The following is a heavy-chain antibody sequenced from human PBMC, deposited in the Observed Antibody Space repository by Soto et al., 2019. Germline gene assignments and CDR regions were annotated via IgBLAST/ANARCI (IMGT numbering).Heavy chain of an antibody. CDR1: GGSISSGGYS. D-gene: IGHD6-19*01. CDR2: IYHSGST. Sequence: LQLQESGSGLVKPSQTLSLTCAVSGGSISSGGYSWSWIRQPPVKGLEWIGYIYHSGSTYYNPSLKSRVTISVDRSKNQFSLKLSSVTAADTAVYYCVRAGGLGAVAVDYWGQGTLVTVSS. CDR3: VRAGGLGAVAVDY. V-gene: IGHV4-30-2*01. J-gene: IGHJ4*02.